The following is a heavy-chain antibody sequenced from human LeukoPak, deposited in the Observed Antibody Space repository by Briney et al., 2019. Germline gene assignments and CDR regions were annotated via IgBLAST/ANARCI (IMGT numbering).Heavy chain of an antibody. J-gene: IGHJ4*02. V-gene: IGHV3-21*04. CDR1: GFTFSTYN. CDR3: ARRAGAYSHPYDY. CDR2: ISGSSSYI. Sequence: GGSLRLSCADSGFTFSTYNMNWVRQAPGKGLEWVSSISGSSSYIYYSDSVKGRFTISRDNSKNTLYLQMNSLRAEDTAVYCCARRAGAYSHPYDYWGQGTLVTVSS. D-gene: IGHD4/OR15-4a*01.